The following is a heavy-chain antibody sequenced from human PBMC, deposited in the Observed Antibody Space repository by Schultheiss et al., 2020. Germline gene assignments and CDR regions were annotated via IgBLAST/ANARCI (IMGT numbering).Heavy chain of an antibody. CDR3: AREGTGYYDSSGYQEGAEIFDY. D-gene: IGHD3-22*01. V-gene: IGHV1-2*02. J-gene: IGHJ4*02. Sequence: ASVKVSCKASGYTFTGYYMHWVRQAPGQGLEWMGWINPNSGGTNYAQKFQGRVTMTRDTSISTAYMELSRLRSDDTAVYYCAREGTGYYDSSGYQEGAEIFDYWGQGTLVTVSS. CDR1: GYTFTGYY. CDR2: INPNSGGT.